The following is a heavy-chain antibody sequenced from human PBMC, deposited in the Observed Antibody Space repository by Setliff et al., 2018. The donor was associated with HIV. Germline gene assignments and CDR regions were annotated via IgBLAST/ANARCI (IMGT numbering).Heavy chain of an antibody. J-gene: IGHJ6*03. V-gene: IGHV4-4*07. CDR3: AREGWSDHYYYYMDV. CDR1: GGSISSYY. CDR2: IFSSGTT. Sequence: LSLTCSVSGGSISSYYWNWIRRPAGKGLEWIGRIFSSGTTNYNPSLQSRITMSVDTSKNQFSLKLNSVTAADTAVYYCAREGWSDHYYYYMDVWDKGTTVTVSS. D-gene: IGHD2-15*01.